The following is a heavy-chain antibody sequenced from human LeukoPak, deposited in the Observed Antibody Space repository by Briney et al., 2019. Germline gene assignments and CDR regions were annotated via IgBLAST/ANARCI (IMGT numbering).Heavy chain of an antibody. D-gene: IGHD3-22*01. CDR1: GGTFSSYT. CDR2: IIPILGIA. CDR3: ARGFSDSSGYLARI. V-gene: IGHV1-69*02. Sequence: SVKVSCKASGGTFSSYTISWVRQAPGQGLEWMGRIIPILGIANYAQKFQGRVTITADKSTSTAYMELSSLRSEDTAVYYCARGFSDSSGYLARIWGQGTLVTVSS. J-gene: IGHJ4*02.